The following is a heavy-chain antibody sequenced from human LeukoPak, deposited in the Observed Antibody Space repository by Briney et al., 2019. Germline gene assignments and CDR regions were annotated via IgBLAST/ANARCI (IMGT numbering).Heavy chain of an antibody. J-gene: IGHJ5*02. D-gene: IGHD3-9*01. CDR1: GGSISSSSYY. Sequence: SETLSLTCTVSGGSISSSSYYWGWIRQPPGKGLEWIGSIYYSGSTYYNPSPKSRVTISVDTSKNQFSLKLSSVTAADTAVYYCAREKGAYDILTGYYRGHNWFDPWGQGTLVTVSS. V-gene: IGHV4-39*07. CDR3: AREKGAYDILTGYYRGHNWFDP. CDR2: IYYSGST.